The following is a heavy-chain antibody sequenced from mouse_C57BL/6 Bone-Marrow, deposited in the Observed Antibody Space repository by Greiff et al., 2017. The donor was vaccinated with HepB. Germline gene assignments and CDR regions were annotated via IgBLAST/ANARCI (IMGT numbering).Heavy chain of an antibody. CDR3: ARNYDYDAAWFAY. Sequence: ESGPGILQPSQTLSLTCSFSGFSLSTFGMGVGWIRQPSGKGLEWLAHIWWDDDKYYKPALKSRLTISKDTSKNQVFLKIANVDTADTATYYCARNYDYDAAWFAYWGQGTLVTVSA. CDR1: GFSLSTFGMG. J-gene: IGHJ3*01. D-gene: IGHD2-4*01. V-gene: IGHV8-8*01. CDR2: IWWDDDK.